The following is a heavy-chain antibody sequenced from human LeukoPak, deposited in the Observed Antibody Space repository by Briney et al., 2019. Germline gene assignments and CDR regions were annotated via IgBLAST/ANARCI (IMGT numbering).Heavy chain of an antibody. J-gene: IGHJ4*02. CDR1: GFTFSSYG. V-gene: IGHV3-30*02. CDR3: AKDGWDY. D-gene: IGHD2-2*03. Sequence: GGSLRLSCAASGFTFSSYGMHWVRQAPGKGLEWVAFIRKDGSNNYYADSVKGRFTISRDNSKNTLSLQMNSLRAEDTAVYYCAKDGWDYWGQGTLVTVSS. CDR2: IRKDGSNN.